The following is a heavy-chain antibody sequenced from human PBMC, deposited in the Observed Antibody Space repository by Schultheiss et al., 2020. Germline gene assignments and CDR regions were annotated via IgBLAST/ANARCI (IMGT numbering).Heavy chain of an antibody. CDR1: GGSISSSSYY. D-gene: IGHD6-19*01. J-gene: IGHJ4*02. CDR3: ASGSGWYFDY. Sequence: SETLSLTCTVSGGSISSSSYYWSWIRQPPGKGLEWIGYIYYSGSTNYNPSLKSRVTMSVDTSKNQFSLKLSSVTAADTAVYYCASGSGWYFDYWGQGTLVTVSS. CDR2: IYYSGST. V-gene: IGHV4-61*05.